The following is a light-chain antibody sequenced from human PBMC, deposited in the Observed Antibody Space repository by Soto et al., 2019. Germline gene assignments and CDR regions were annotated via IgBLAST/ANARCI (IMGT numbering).Light chain of an antibody. Sequence: QSALTQPASVSGSPGQSITISCTGTRCDVGGYDFVSWYQQHPGKAPQLIIYDVSNRPSGVSNRFSGSKSGNTASLTISGLQTEDEADYYCNSYTCDSTYFFGAGTKVTV. CDR1: RCDVGGYDF. J-gene: IGLJ1*01. CDR3: NSYTCDSTYF. CDR2: DVS. V-gene: IGLV2-14*03.